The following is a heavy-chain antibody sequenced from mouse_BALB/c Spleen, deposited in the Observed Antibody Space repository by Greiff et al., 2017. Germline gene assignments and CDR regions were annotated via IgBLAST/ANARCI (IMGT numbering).Heavy chain of an antibody. V-gene: IGHV5-17*02. CDR2: ISSGSSTI. D-gene: IGHD2-3*01. Sequence: EVKVVESGGGLVQPGGSRKLSCAASGFTFSSFGMHWVRQAPEKGLEWVAYISSGSSTIYYADTVKGRFTISRDNPKNTLFLQMTSLRSEDTAMYYCARLLYDGYPRLDYWGQGTTLTVSS. CDR1: GFTFSSFG. J-gene: IGHJ2*01. CDR3: ARLLYDGYPRLDY.